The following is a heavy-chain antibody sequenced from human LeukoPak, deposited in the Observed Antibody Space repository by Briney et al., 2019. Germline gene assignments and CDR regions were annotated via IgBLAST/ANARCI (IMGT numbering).Heavy chain of an antibody. CDR3: AREHEPAARAFEY. V-gene: IGHV4-4*07. J-gene: IGHJ4*02. D-gene: IGHD6-6*01. CDR2: IYTSGSS. CDR1: GGSISTYY. Sequence: PSETLSLTCTVSGGSISTYYWSWIRQPAGKGLEWIGRIYTSGSSNYNTPLTSRVTMSVDTSKNQFSLNLRSVTAADTAVYYCAREHEPAARAFEYWGQGNLVTVS.